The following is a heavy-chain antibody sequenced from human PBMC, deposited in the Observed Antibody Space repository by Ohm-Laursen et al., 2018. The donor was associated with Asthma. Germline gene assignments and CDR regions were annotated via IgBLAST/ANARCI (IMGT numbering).Heavy chain of an antibody. J-gene: IGHJ6*02. CDR3: ARDLYYDSSVEYGMDV. V-gene: IGHV3-33*01. CDR1: GFTFSSYG. CDR2: IWYDGSNK. Sequence: SSLRLSCTASGFTFSSYGMHWVRQAPGKGLEWVAVIWYDGSNKYYADSVKGRFTISRDNSKNTLYLQMNSLRAEDTAVYYCARDLYYDSSVEYGMDVWGQGTTVTVSS. D-gene: IGHD3-22*01.